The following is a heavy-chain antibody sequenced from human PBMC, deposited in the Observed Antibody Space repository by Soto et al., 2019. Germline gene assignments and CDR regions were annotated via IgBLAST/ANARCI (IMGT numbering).Heavy chain of an antibody. J-gene: IGHJ4*02. CDR3: XXXKYGDYYFDY. V-gene: IGHV3-23*01. CDR1: GFTFSSYA. D-gene: IGHD4-17*01. Sequence: PGGSLRLSCAASGFTFSSYAMSWVRQAPGKGLEWVSAISGSGGSTYYADSVKGRFTISRDNSKNTLYLQMNSLRAEDTAVYXXXXXKYGDYYFDYWGQGTLVTVSS. CDR2: ISGSGGST.